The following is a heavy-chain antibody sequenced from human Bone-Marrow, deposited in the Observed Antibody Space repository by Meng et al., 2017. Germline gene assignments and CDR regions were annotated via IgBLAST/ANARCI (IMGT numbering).Heavy chain of an antibody. J-gene: IGHJ4*01. D-gene: IGHD5-18*01. CDR1: GFTFSSYG. CDR2: MWNDGGNK. Sequence: GESLKISCAASGFTFSSYGMHWVRQAPGKGLEWVAVMWNDGGNKYYADSVQGRFTISRDDSKNTLFLQMNSLRPEDTAMYYCARDAGYSPRFWGHGTRVT. CDR3: ARDAGYSPRF. V-gene: IGHV3-33*01.